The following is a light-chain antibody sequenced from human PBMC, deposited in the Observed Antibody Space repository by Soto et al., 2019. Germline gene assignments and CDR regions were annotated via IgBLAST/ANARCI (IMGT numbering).Light chain of an antibody. CDR2: LAS. J-gene: IGKJ1*01. V-gene: IGKV3-11*01. CDR1: QSVSNY. Sequence: EIVMTQSPATLSVSPGERVTLSCRASQSVSNYLAWYQQRPGQAPRLLIYLASNRAAGVPARFSGSGSGTDFTLTISDVEPEDFAVYYCHQRQSWPRTFGQGTKVDIK. CDR3: HQRQSWPRT.